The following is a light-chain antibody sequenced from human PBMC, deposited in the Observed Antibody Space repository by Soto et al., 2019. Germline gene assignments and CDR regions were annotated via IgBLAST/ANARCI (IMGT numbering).Light chain of an antibody. CDR3: CSYAGSSTSWV. CDR2: EDS. V-gene: IGLV2-23*01. CDR1: SSDAGNYNF. Sequence: QSALTQPASVSGSPGQSITISCTGTSSDAGNYNFVSWYQQHPGKAPKVIIYEDSTRPSGVSNRISGSKSGNTASLTIPGLQAEDEADYYCCSYAGSSTSWVFGGGTQLTVL. J-gene: IGLJ3*02.